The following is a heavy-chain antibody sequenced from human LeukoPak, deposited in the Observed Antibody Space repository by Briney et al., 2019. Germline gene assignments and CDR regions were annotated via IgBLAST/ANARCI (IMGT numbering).Heavy chain of an antibody. Sequence: GGSLRLSCAASGFTFSSYAMSWVRQAPGKGLEWVSTISGTGGSTYYADSVKGQFTISRDNSKNTLYLQMNSLRAEDTAVYYCAKDRDYYDGDYWGQGTLVTVSS. D-gene: IGHD3-22*01. CDR1: GFTFSSYA. CDR2: ISGTGGST. J-gene: IGHJ4*02. CDR3: AKDRDYYDGDY. V-gene: IGHV3-23*01.